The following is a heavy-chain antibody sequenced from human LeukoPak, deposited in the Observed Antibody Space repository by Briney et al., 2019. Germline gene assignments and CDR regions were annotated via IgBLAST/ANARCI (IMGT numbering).Heavy chain of an antibody. CDR1: GFTFNSYW. J-gene: IGHJ4*02. CDR3: ARDGPTAYFDS. D-gene: IGHD5-18*01. V-gene: IGHV3-7*01. Sequence: GGSLRLSCAASGFTFNSYWMTWVRQASGKGLEWVANIKEDGSEKYYVDSVKGRFTISRDNAQNSFYLQMNSLRAEDTAVYYCARDGPTAYFDSWGQGTLVTVSS. CDR2: IKEDGSEK.